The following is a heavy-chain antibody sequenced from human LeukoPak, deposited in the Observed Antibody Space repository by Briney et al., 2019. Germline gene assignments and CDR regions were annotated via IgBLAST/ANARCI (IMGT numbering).Heavy chain of an antibody. V-gene: IGHV4-59*01. J-gene: IGHJ4*02. D-gene: IGHD3-10*01. CDR3: ARVPYGSGSFVPYFLN. CDR1: GGSISSYY. CDR2: IYYSGST. Sequence: KPSETLPLTCTVSGGSISSYYWSWIRQPPGKGLEWIGYIYYSGSTNYNPSLKSRVTISVDTSKNQFSLKLSSVTAADTAVYYCARVPYGSGSFVPYFLNWGQGTLVTVSS.